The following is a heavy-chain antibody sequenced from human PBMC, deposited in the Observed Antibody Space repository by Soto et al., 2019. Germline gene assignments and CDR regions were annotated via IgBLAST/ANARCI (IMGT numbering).Heavy chain of an antibody. V-gene: IGHV4-31*03. J-gene: IGHJ4*02. CDR2: INHSGST. CDR1: GGSISSGDYY. Sequence: SETLSLTCTVSGGSISSGDYYWSWIRQHPGKGLEWIGEINHSGSTNYNPSLKSRVTISVDTSKNQFSLKLSSVTAADTAVYYCAREKPYSSSWYHDYWGQGTLVTVSS. D-gene: IGHD6-13*01. CDR3: AREKPYSSSWYHDY.